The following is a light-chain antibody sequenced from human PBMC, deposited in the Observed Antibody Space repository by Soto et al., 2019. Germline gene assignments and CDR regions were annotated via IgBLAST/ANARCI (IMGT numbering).Light chain of an antibody. CDR1: SSNIGVGYD. Sequence: QSVLTQPASVSGAPGQRVTISCTGTSSNIGVGYDVHWYQQLPGTAPKLLIYGNTNRPSGDPDRFSGSKSGTSASLAITRLQAEDEADYHRQSYISSLSGYVVFGGGTKLTVL. CDR2: GNT. V-gene: IGLV1-40*01. J-gene: IGLJ2*01. CDR3: QSYISSLSGYVV.